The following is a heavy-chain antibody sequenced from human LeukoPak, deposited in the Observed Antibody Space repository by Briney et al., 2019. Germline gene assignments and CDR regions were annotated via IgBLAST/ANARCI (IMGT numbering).Heavy chain of an antibody. CDR2: ISAYNGNT. CDR1: GYTFTSYG. V-gene: IGHV1-18*01. D-gene: IGHD3-10*01. J-gene: IGHJ3*02. CDR3: ARDLKLSFGELVRDAFDI. Sequence: GASVKVSCKASGYTFTSYGISWVRQAPGQGLEWMGWISAYNGNTNDAQKLQSRVTMTTDTSTSTAYMELRSLGSDDTAVYYCARDLKLSFGELVRDAFDIWGQGTMVTVSS.